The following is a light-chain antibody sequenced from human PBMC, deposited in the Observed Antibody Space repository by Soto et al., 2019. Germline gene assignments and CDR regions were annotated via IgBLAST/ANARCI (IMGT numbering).Light chain of an antibody. V-gene: IGKV1-5*01. CDR3: QQYNNYPRT. Sequence: DIQMAQSPSSLSASVGDRVTITCQASPHIGYYLNWYQHKPGKAPKFLIYDASSLESGVPSRFSGSGSGTEFTLTTSNLQPDDFATYFCQQYNNYPRTFGQGTKVDIK. J-gene: IGKJ1*01. CDR2: DAS. CDR1: PHIGYY.